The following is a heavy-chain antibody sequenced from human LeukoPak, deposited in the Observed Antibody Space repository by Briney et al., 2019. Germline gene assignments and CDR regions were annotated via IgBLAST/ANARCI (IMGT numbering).Heavy chain of an antibody. D-gene: IGHD6-6*01. Sequence: GGSLRLSCAASGFTFSSYSMNWVRQAPGKGLEWVSSISSSNSYIYYADSVKGRFTISRDNAKNSLYLQMNSLRAEDTAVYYCARLLIFGSSYYFDYWGQGTLVTVSS. CDR2: ISSSNSYI. CDR1: GFTFSSYS. J-gene: IGHJ4*02. CDR3: ARLLIFGSSYYFDY. V-gene: IGHV3-21*01.